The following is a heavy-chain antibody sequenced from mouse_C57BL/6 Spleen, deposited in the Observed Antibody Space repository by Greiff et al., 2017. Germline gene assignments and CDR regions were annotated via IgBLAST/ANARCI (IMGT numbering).Heavy chain of an antibody. CDR1: GYTFTSYG. V-gene: IGHV1-81*01. CDR3: ARSGGITTVVPYAMDY. J-gene: IGHJ4*01. Sequence: VKLMESGAELARPGASVKLSCKASGYTFTSYGISWVKQRTGQGLEWIGEIYPRSGNTYYNEKFKGKATLTADKSSSTAYMELRSLTSEDSAVYFCARSGGITTVVPYAMDYWGQGTSVTVSS. D-gene: IGHD1-1*01. CDR2: IYPRSGNT.